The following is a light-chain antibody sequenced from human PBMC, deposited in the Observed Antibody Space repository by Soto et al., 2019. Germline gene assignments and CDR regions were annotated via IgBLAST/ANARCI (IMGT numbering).Light chain of an antibody. J-gene: IGKJ1*01. V-gene: IGKV3-20*01. CDR3: QQYGSSPWT. CDR1: QTISSSY. Sequence: EILLTQSPGTLSLSPGERATLSCRASQTISSSYLAWYQQKNGQAPRLLIYAASRRDTGIPDRFSGRGSGTDFTLPISRLEPEDFQVYYCQQYGSSPWTFGQGTKVDIK. CDR2: AAS.